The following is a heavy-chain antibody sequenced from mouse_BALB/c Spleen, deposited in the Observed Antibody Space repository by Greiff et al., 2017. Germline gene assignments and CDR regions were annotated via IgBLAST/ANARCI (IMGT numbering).Heavy chain of an antibody. CDR1: GYTFTDYA. Sequence: VKLMESGAELVRPGVSVKISCKGSGYTFTDYAMHWVKQSHAKSLEWIGVISTYYGDASYNQKFKGKATMTVDKSSSTAYMELARLTSEDSAIYYCARDGYDEAWFAYWGQGTLVTVSA. D-gene: IGHD2-2*01. J-gene: IGHJ3*01. CDR3: ARDGYDEAWFAY. CDR2: ISTYYGDA. V-gene: IGHV1S137*01.